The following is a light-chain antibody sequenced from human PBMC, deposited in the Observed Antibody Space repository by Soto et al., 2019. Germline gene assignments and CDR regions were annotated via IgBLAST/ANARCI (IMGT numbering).Light chain of an antibody. CDR1: SSNIGSNT. Sequence: QSVLTQPPSASGTPGQRVTISCSGSSSNIGSNTVNWYQQLPGTAPNLLIYSNNQRPAGVPERFSGYKSGSAASLATSRLQSDEEDYYYCAECNYSLNDLVFGGGTKLTVL. CDR2: SNN. V-gene: IGLV1-44*01. J-gene: IGLJ2*01. CDR3: AECNYSLNDLV.